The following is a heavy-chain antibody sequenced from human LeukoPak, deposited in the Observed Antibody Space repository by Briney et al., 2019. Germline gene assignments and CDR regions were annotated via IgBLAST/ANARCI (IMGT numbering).Heavy chain of an antibody. CDR3: ARGAYGDYGGGSDY. V-gene: IGHV3-48*03. D-gene: IGHD4-17*01. CDR2: ISSSGSTI. J-gene: IGHJ4*02. Sequence: GGSLRLSCAASGFTFSSYEMNWVRQAPGKGLEWVSYISSSGSTIYYADSVNGRFTISRDNAKNSLYLQMNSLRDEDTAVYYCARGAYGDYGGGSDYWGQGTLVTVSS. CDR1: GFTFSSYE.